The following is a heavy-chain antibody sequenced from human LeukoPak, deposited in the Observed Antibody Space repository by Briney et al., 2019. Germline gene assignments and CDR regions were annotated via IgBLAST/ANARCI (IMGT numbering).Heavy chain of an antibody. V-gene: IGHV3-30*02. CDR2: IRSDGSNK. D-gene: IGHD6-19*01. CDR1: GFSFGSYG. Sequence: GGSLRLSCAGSGFSFGSYGMHWVRQAPGKGLDWMAFIRSDGSNKYYADSVKGRFTISRDNSKNTLYLKMNSLRAEDTAVYYCARILDSAWGELGYWGQGTLVTVSS. CDR3: ARILDSAWGELGY. J-gene: IGHJ4*02.